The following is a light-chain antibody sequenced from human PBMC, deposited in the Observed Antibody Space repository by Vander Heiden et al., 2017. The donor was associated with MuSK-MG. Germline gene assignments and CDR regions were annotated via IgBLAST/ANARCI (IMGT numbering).Light chain of an antibody. Sequence: ENVLTQSPGTLSLSPGEGATLSCRASQIVTSNYLAWYQQKPGQAPRLLIHGASSRATGIPDRFGGSGSGTDFTLTISRLEPEDFAVYYCQQYGSSPQTFGQGTKVEIK. J-gene: IGKJ1*01. CDR2: GAS. CDR1: QIVTSNY. V-gene: IGKV3-20*01. CDR3: QQYGSSPQT.